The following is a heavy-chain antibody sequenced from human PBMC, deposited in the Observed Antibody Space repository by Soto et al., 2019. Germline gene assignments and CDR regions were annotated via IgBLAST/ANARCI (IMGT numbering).Heavy chain of an antibody. D-gene: IGHD3-9*01. Sequence: SETLSLTCAVYGGSFSGYYWSWIRQPPGKGLEWIGEINHSGNTNYNPSLKSRVTISVDKSKNQFSLKLSSVTAVDTAVYYFSSQGLPYFDWSPTPLYYMAVWGKGTTVTVSS. CDR3: SSQGLPYFDWSPTPLYYMAV. CDR2: INHSGNT. J-gene: IGHJ6*03. V-gene: IGHV4-34*01. CDR1: GGSFSGYY.